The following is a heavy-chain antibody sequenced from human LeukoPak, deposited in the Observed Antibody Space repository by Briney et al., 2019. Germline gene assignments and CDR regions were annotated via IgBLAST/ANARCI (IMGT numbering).Heavy chain of an antibody. Sequence: AISGSGGSTYYADSVKGRFTISRDNSKNTLYLQMNSLRAEDTAVYYCAKGKFSGPSRVDYWGQGTLVTVSS. D-gene: IGHD3-10*01. CDR3: AKGKFSGPSRVDY. J-gene: IGHJ4*02. CDR2: ISGSGGST. V-gene: IGHV3-23*01.